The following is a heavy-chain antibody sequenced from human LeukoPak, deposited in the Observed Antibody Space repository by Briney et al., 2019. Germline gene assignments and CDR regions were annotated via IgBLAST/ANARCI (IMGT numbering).Heavy chain of an antibody. D-gene: IGHD2-8*01. CDR1: GFTFSSCE. CDR3: ARGSESIVLMVYAHYYYYGMDV. CDR2: ISSSGSTI. V-gene: IGHV3-48*03. J-gene: IGHJ6*02. Sequence: GGSLRLSCAASGFTFSSCEMNWVRQAPGKGLEWVSYISSSGSTIYYADSVKGRFTISRDNAKNSLYLQMNSLRAEDTAVYYCARGSESIVLMVYAHYYYYGMDVWGQGTTVTVSS.